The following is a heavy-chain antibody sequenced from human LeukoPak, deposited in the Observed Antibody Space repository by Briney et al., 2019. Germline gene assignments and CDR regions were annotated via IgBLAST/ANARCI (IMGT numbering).Heavy chain of an antibody. CDR2: IRSKAYDETI. D-gene: IGHD2-8*02. CDR1: GFTFGDYA. V-gene: IGHV3-49*03. J-gene: IGHJ4*02. Sequence: GGSLRLSCTASGFTFGDYAMSWFRQAPGKGLEWVGFIRSKAYDETIEYAASVKGRFTISRDDSKSIAYLQMNSLKTEDTAVYYCTRDRGVAGTGNNWGQGTLVTVSS. CDR3: TRDRGVAGTGNN.